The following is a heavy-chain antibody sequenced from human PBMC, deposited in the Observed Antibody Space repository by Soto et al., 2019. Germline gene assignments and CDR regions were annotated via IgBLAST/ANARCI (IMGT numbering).Heavy chain of an antibody. CDR2: IYHSGST. V-gene: IGHV4-4*02. D-gene: IGHD6-13*01. CDR1: GGSISSSNW. CDR3: AREEQQLVRLYNWFDP. Sequence: SETLSLTCAVSGGSISSSNWWSWVRQPPGKGLEWIGEIYHSGSTNYNPSLKSRVTISVDKSKNQFSLKLSSVTAADTAVYYCAREEQQLVRLYNWFDPWGQGTLVTVSS. J-gene: IGHJ5*02.